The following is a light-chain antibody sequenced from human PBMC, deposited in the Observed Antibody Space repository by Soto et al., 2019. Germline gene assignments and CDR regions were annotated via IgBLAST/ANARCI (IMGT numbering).Light chain of an antibody. V-gene: IGLV2-8*01. CDR1: SSDVGGYKY. CDR2: EVS. CDR3: GSYAGSRVV. Sequence: QPALTQPPSASGSPGQSVTISCTGTSSDVGGYKYVSWYQQHPGKAPKLMIYEVSERPSGVPDRFSGSKSGNTASLTVSGLQAEDEADYYCGSYAGSRVVFGGGTKLTVL. J-gene: IGLJ2*01.